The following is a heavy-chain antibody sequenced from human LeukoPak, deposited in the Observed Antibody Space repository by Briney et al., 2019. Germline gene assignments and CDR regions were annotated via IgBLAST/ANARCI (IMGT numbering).Heavy chain of an antibody. V-gene: IGHV1-69*05. Sequence: GASVKVSCKASGGTFSSYAISWVRQAPGQGLEWMGGIVPIFGTANYAQKFQGRVTITTDESTSTAYMELSSLRSEDTAVYYCARSYRGWFDPWGQGTLVTVSS. J-gene: IGHJ5*02. CDR3: ARSYRGWFDP. CDR2: IVPIFGTA. CDR1: GGTFSSYA. D-gene: IGHD2-2*02.